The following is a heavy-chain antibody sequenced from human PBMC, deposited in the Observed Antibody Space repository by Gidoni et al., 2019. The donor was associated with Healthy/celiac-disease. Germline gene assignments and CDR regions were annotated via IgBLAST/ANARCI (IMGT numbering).Heavy chain of an antibody. CDR3: AKGLMIVVDHDAFDI. J-gene: IGHJ3*02. Sequence: EVQLLESGGGLVQPGGSLRLSCAASGFTFSSYAMSWVRQAPGKGLEWVSSISGSGGSTYYADSVKVRFTISRDNSKNTLYLQMNSLRAEDTAVYYCAKGLMIVVDHDAFDIWGQGTMVTVSS. D-gene: IGHD3-22*01. V-gene: IGHV3-23*01. CDR1: GFTFSSYA. CDR2: ISGSGGST.